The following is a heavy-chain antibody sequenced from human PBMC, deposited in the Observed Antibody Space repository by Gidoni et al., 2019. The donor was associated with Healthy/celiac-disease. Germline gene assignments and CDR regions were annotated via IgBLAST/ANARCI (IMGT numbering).Heavy chain of an antibody. CDR3: AKAKNPRYYDFWSGYYRDAFDI. CDR1: GFTFVDYD. V-gene: IGHV3-9*01. D-gene: IGHD3-3*01. CDR2: ISWNMGSI. J-gene: IGHJ3*02. Sequence: EVQLVESGGGLVQPGRSLRLSCAASGFTFVDYDMPWVRPAPGKGLEWVSGISWNMGSIGYADSVKGRFTISRDNAKNSLYLQMNSLRAEDTALYYCAKAKNPRYYDFWSGYYRDAFDIWGQGTMVTVSS.